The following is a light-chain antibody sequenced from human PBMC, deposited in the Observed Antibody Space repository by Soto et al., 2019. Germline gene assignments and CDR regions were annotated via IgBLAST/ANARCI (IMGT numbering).Light chain of an antibody. V-gene: IGLV2-14*03. Sequence: QSVLTQPASVSGSPGQSINISCTGTSSDVCGYNYVSWYQHHPGKAPKLIIYDFSNRPSGVSNPFSGSKSGNTASLTISGLQPEDEADYYCSSYTTSNTRQIVFGTGTKVTVL. CDR2: DFS. CDR3: SSYTTSNTRQIV. CDR1: SSDVCGYNY. J-gene: IGLJ1*01.